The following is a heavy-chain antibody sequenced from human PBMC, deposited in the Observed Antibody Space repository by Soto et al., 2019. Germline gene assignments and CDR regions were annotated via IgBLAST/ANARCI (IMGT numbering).Heavy chain of an antibody. CDR3: AKGYDYWSGSTWFDP. Sequence: GGSLRLSCAASGFTFSSYAMSWVRQAPGKGLEWVSAISGSGGSTYYADSVKGPFTISRDKSKNTLYLQMNSLRAEDTAVYYCAKGYDYWSGSTWFDPWGQGTLVTVSS. V-gene: IGHV3-23*01. J-gene: IGHJ5*02. CDR2: ISGSGGST. CDR1: GFTFSSYA. D-gene: IGHD3-3*01.